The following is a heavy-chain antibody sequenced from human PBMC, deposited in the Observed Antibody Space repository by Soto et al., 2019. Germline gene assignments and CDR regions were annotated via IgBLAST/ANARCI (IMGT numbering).Heavy chain of an antibody. Sequence: GESLKISCKGSGYSFTSYWNSWVRQMPGKGLEWMGRVDPSDSYTNYSPSFQGHVTISADKSISSAYLQLSSLKAADTATYYFARRMHTATDGYYYGMDLWHQVPT. D-gene: IGHD5-18*01. V-gene: IGHV5-10-1*01. J-gene: IGHJ6*02. CDR1: GYSFTSYW. CDR3: ARRMHTATDGYYYGMDL. CDR2: VDPSDSYT.